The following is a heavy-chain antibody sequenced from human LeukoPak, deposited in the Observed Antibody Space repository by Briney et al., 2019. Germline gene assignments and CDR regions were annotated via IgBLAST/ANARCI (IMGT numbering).Heavy chain of an antibody. CDR3: ARDIWFGELYHWFDP. D-gene: IGHD3-10*01. CDR1: GYTFTSYA. V-gene: IGHV1-3*01. CDR2: INAGNGNT. Sequence: ASVKISCKASGYTFTSYAMHWVRQAPGQRLEWMGWINAGNGNTKYSQKFQGRVTITRDTSASTAYMELSSLRSEDTAVYYCARDIWFGELYHWFDPWGQGTLVTVSS. J-gene: IGHJ5*02.